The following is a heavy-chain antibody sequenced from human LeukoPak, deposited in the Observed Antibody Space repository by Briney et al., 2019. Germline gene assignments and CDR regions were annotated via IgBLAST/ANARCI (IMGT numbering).Heavy chain of an antibody. Sequence: GASVKVSCKASGGTFSSYAISWVRQAPGQGLEWMGGITPIFGTANYAQKFQGRVTITTDESTSTAYMELSSLRSEDTAVYYCARDPGGSYSVDAFDIWGQGTMVTVSS. CDR3: ARDPGGSYSVDAFDI. V-gene: IGHV1-69*05. J-gene: IGHJ3*02. CDR2: ITPIFGTA. D-gene: IGHD1-26*01. CDR1: GGTFSSYA.